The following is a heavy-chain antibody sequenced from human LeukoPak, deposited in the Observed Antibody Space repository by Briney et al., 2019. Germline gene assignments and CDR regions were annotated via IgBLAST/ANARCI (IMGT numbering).Heavy chain of an antibody. D-gene: IGHD4-17*01. Sequence: SVKVSCKASGGTFSSYAISWVRQAPGQGLEWMGGIVPIFGTANYAQKFQGRVTITADESTSTAYMELSSLRSEDTAVYYCARPYGDTFWGGRFDPWGQGTLVTVSS. V-gene: IGHV1-69*13. CDR2: IVPIFGTA. J-gene: IGHJ5*02. CDR1: GGTFSSYA. CDR3: ARPYGDTFWGGRFDP.